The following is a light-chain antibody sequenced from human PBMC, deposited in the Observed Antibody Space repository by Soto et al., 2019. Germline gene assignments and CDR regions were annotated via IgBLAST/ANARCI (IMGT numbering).Light chain of an antibody. CDR1: SSDIDDYHS. CDR2: AVT. CDR3: CSYSTNTYV. Sequence: QSALTQPASVSGSPGRSITISCTGTSSDIDDYHSVSWYQQHAGKAPKLMLYAVTNRPSGVSHRFSGSKSGNTASLTISGLQAEDEAYYHCCSYSTNTYVFGSGTKLTVL. V-gene: IGLV2-14*01. J-gene: IGLJ1*01.